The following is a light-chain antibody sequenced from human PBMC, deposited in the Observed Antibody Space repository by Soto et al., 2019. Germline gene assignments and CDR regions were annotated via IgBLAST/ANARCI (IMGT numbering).Light chain of an antibody. CDR2: AAS. J-gene: IGKJ1*01. CDR3: LQDYNYPRT. CDR1: QGNRND. Sequence: AIQMRQSRSSLSASVGDRVTITCRASQGNRNDLGWYQQKPGKAPKLLIYAASSLQSGVPSRFSGSGSGTDFTLTISSLQPEDFATYYRLQDYNYPRTFGQGTKVEIK. V-gene: IGKV1-6*01.